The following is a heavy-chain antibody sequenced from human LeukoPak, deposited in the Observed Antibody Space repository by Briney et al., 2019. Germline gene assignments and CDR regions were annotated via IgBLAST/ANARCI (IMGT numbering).Heavy chain of an antibody. Sequence: ASVKVSCKASGYTFINHGISWLRQAPGQGLEWMGWISGYNGKTEYSQKLQGRVTMTTDTSTSTAYMELRSLTSDDTAVYYCARGIGVSQFDSWGQGTLVTVSS. CDR3: ARGIGVSQFDS. D-gene: IGHD3-10*01. CDR1: GYTFINHG. CDR2: ISGYNGKT. J-gene: IGHJ4*02. V-gene: IGHV1-18*01.